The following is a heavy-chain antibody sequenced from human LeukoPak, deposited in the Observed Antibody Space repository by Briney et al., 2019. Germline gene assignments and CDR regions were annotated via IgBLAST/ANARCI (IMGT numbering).Heavy chain of an antibody. V-gene: IGHV4-34*01. D-gene: IGHD3-9*01. CDR1: GGSFSGYY. CDR3: ARWRRYFDWLPTVDY. CDR2: INHSGST. J-gene: IGHJ4*02. Sequence: SEALSLTCAVYGGSFSGYYWSWIRQPPGKGLEWIGEINHSGSTNYNPSLKSRVTISVDTSKNQFSLKLSSVTAADTAAYYCARWRRYFDWLPTVDYWGQGTLVTVSS.